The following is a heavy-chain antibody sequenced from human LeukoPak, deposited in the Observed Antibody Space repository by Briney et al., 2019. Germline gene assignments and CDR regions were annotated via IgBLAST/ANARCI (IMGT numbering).Heavy chain of an antibody. CDR2: ISGSGGGT. Sequence: GGSLRLSCAASGFTFSSYAMSWVRQAPGKGLEWVSAISGSGGGTYYADSVKGRFTISRDNSKNTLYLQMNSLRAEDTAVYYCAKFRYYGSGGWNYYYYGMGVWGKGTTVTVSS. CDR3: AKFRYYGSGGWNYYYYGMGV. V-gene: IGHV3-23*01. D-gene: IGHD3-10*01. CDR1: GFTFSSYA. J-gene: IGHJ6*04.